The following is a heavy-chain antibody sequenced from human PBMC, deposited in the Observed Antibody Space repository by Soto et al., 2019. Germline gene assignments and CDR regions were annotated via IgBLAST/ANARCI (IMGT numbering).Heavy chain of an antibody. D-gene: IGHD3-16*01. Sequence: PSGTLSLTCTVSGGSISSGGYYWSWIRQHPGKGLEWIGYIYYSGSTNYNPSLKSRVTISVDTSKNQFSLKLSSVTAADTAVYYCARLGAQEIDPWGQGTLVTVSS. CDR2: IYYSGST. J-gene: IGHJ5*02. CDR3: ARLGAQEIDP. V-gene: IGHV4-61*08. CDR1: GGSISSGGYY.